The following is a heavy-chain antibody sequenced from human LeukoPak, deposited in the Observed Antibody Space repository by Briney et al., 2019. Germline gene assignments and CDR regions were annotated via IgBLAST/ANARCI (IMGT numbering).Heavy chain of an antibody. CDR1: GGSFSGYY. Sequence: SETLSLTCAVYGGSFSGYYWSWIRQPPGKGLEWIGEINHSGSTNYNPSLKSRATISVDTSKNQFSLKLSSVTAADTAVYYCARGTGYCSSTSCLYYFDYWGQGTLVTVSS. J-gene: IGHJ4*02. V-gene: IGHV4-34*01. CDR3: ARGTGYCSSTSCLYYFDY. CDR2: INHSGST. D-gene: IGHD2-2*01.